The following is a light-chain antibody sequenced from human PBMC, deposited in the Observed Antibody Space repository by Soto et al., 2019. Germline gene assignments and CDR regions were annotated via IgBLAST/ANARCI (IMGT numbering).Light chain of an antibody. CDR3: QQYNSYSLT. V-gene: IGKV1-5*03. Sequence: DIQMTQSPSTLSASVGDRVTITCRASQSISSWLAWYQQKPGKAPKLLIYKAASLESGFPSRFSGSRSGTEFTLTISSLQPDDFATYYCQQYNSYSLTFGGWTKVEIK. CDR1: QSISSW. J-gene: IGKJ4*01. CDR2: KAA.